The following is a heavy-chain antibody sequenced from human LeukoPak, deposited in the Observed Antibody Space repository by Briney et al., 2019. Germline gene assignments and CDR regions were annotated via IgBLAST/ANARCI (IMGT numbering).Heavy chain of an antibody. Sequence: AGGSLRLSCAASGFTFSSYAKHWVRQAPGKGLEWVAVISYDGRNKDYADSVKGRFTISRDNYKKTLYLQMNSLRAEDTAVYYCAREGISWYSFDNWGQGILVTVSS. CDR1: GFTFSSYA. CDR2: ISYDGRNK. D-gene: IGHD6-13*01. V-gene: IGHV3-30*04. CDR3: AREGISWYSFDN. J-gene: IGHJ4*02.